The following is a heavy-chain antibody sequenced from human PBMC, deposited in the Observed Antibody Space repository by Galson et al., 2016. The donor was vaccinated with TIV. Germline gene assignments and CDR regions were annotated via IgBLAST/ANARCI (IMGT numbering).Heavy chain of an antibody. Sequence: PALVKPPQTLTLTCTFSGFSLTTSGVGVGWIRQSPRRALEFLALIYWDDDKRYRPSLKSRLTITKDTPKNQVLLTVTNLDPEDTATYYCAHRRSVASAVLDAFDIWGPGTVVTVSS. CDR1: GFSLTTSGVG. CDR2: IYWDDDK. J-gene: IGHJ3*02. V-gene: IGHV2-5*02. D-gene: IGHD2-2*01. CDR3: AHRRSVASAVLDAFDI.